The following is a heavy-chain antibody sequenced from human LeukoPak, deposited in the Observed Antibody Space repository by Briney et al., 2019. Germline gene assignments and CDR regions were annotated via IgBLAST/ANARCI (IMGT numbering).Heavy chain of an antibody. V-gene: IGHV4-39*01. Sequence: PSETLSLTCTVSGGSFTSSSFYWGWIRQPPGKGLEWIGSMYYSGSTYYNPSLKSRVTISVDTSKNQFSLKLSSVTAADTAVYYCARATDVYSFDYWGQGTLVTVSS. CDR1: GGSFTSSSFY. J-gene: IGHJ4*02. CDR2: MYYSGST. CDR3: ARATDVYSFDY.